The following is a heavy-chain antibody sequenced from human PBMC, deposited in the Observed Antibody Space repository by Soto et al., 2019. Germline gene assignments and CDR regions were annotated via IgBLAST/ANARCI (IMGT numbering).Heavy chain of an antibody. D-gene: IGHD6-19*01. J-gene: IGHJ6*03. V-gene: IGHV1-3*01. CDR2: INAGNGNT. CDR3: ARGVRQWLYYYMDV. CDR1: GYTFTSYA. Sequence: QVQLVQSGAEVKKPGASVKVSCKASGYTFTSYAMHWVRQAPGQRLEWMGWINAGNGNTKYSQKFQGRVTITSDTSASTAYMELSSLSSEDTAVYYCARGVRQWLYYYMDVWGKGTTVTVSS.